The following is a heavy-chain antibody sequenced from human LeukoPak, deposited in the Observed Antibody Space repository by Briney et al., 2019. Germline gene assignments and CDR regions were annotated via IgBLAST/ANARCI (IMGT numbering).Heavy chain of an antibody. CDR2: IYYSGST. Sequence: SETLSLSCTVSGGSITHYYWSWIRQPPGKGLEWIGYIYYSGSTNYNPSLKTRVTISVDTSKNQFSLKLSSVTAADTAVYYCARHWETSSWYVDYWGQGTPVTVSS. CDR3: ARHWETSSWYVDY. D-gene: IGHD6-13*01. J-gene: IGHJ4*02. CDR1: GGSITHYY. V-gene: IGHV4-59*08.